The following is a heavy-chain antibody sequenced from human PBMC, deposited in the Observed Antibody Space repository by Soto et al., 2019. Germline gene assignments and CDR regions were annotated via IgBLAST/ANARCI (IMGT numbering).Heavy chain of an antibody. Sequence: ASVKVSCKASGYTFTSYAMHWVRQAPGQRLEWMGWINAGNGNTKYSQKFQGRVTSTRDTSASTAYMELSSLRSEDTAVYYCARDRSSTAIPDYYYGMDVWGQGTTVTVSS. CDR3: ARDRSSTAIPDYYYGMDV. CDR1: GYTFTSYA. CDR2: INAGNGNT. D-gene: IGHD2-2*02. V-gene: IGHV1-3*01. J-gene: IGHJ6*02.